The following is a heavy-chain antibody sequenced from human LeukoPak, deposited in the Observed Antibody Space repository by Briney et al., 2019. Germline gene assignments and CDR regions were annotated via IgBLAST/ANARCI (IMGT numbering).Heavy chain of an antibody. V-gene: IGHV4-4*02. CDR3: ARETIVVVPAATSWFDP. J-gene: IGHJ5*02. Sequence: MSSGTLSLTCGVSGGSITNTNYWTWVRQPPGKGLEWIGEVNLQGSTNYNPSLMGRVAIAVDTSENHISLQLTSVTAADTAVYYCARETIVVVPAATSWFDPWGQGTLVTVSS. D-gene: IGHD2-2*01. CDR2: VNLQGST. CDR1: GGSITNTNY.